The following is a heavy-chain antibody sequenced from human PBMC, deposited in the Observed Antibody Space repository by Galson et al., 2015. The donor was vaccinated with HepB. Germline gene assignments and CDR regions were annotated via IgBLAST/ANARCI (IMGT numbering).Heavy chain of an antibody. D-gene: IGHD3-22*01. CDR1: GFTVSNFY. Sequence: SLRLSCAASGFTVSNFYMSWVRQAPGKGLEWVSSIYSGVRTHYADSVKGRFTISRDTSKNTLYLQMNSLRSDDTAVYYCARGGGESSVDYWGQGTLVTVSS. CDR3: ARGGGESSVDY. CDR2: IYSGVRT. J-gene: IGHJ4*02. V-gene: IGHV3-66*02.